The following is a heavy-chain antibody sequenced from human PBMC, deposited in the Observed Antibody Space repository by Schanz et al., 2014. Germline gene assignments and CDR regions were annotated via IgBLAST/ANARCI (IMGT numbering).Heavy chain of an antibody. Sequence: QVLQVQSGSELKKPGTSVKVSCKASGYTFTGYYMHWVRQAPGQGLEWMGWINGYNAHTNYAQKCQGRVTMTTDTSTSTVYMELRSLRSDDTAVYYCARDRDQWDGNFCDFWGQGTLVTVSS. CDR2: INGYNAHT. J-gene: IGHJ4*02. V-gene: IGHV1-18*04. D-gene: IGHD1-26*01. CDR1: GYTFTGYY. CDR3: ARDRDQWDGNFCDF.